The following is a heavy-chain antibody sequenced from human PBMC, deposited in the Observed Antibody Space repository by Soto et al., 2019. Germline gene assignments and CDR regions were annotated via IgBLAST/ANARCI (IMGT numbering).Heavy chain of an antibody. CDR3: ARENRASGYGMDV. D-gene: IGHD1-1*01. J-gene: IGHJ6*02. V-gene: IGHV3-30-3*01. CDR1: GFTFSSYA. Sequence: GGSLRLSCAASGFTFSSYAMHWVRQAPGKGLEWVAVISYDGNNKYYADSVKGRFTISRDNSKNTLYLQMNSLRAEDTAVYYCARENRASGYGMDVWGQGTTVTVSS. CDR2: ISYDGNNK.